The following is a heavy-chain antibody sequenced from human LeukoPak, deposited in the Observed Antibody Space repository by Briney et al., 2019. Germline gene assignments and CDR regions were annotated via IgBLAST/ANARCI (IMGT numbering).Heavy chain of an antibody. Sequence: GGSLRLSCAASGFTFSSYGMRWVRQAPGKGLEWVAVISYDGSNKYYADSVKGRFTISRDNSKNTLYLQMNSLRAEDTAVYYCAKDREGDAFDIWGQGTMVTVSS. CDR3: AKDREGDAFDI. CDR2: ISYDGSNK. J-gene: IGHJ3*02. D-gene: IGHD1-26*01. V-gene: IGHV3-30*18. CDR1: GFTFSSYG.